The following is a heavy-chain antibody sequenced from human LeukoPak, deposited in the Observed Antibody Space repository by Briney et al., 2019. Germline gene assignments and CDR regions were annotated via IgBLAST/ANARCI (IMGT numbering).Heavy chain of an antibody. Sequence: GGSLRLSCAASGFTFSNAWMSWVRQAPGKGLEWVGRIKSKSDGGTVDYIAPVKGRFAISRDDAKKTLYLQMNSLKTEDTAVYYCNKDLHDYWGQGTLVTISS. J-gene: IGHJ4*02. CDR2: IKSKSDGGTV. CDR3: NKDLHDY. V-gene: IGHV3-15*01. CDR1: GFTFSNAW.